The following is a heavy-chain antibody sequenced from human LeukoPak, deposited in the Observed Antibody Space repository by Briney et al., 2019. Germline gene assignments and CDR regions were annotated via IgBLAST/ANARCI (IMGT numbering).Heavy chain of an antibody. CDR3: ARESETSGWYDY. CDR1: GFIFA. CDR2: ISGDGGST. Sequence: GGSLRLSCAAPGFIFAIHWVRQAPGKGLEWVSLISGDGGSTFYADSVRGRFTISRNNTRKSLSLQMSSLRSEDTALYYCARESETSGWYDYWGQGTLVTVSS. V-gene: IGHV3-43*02. J-gene: IGHJ4*02. D-gene: IGHD6-19*01.